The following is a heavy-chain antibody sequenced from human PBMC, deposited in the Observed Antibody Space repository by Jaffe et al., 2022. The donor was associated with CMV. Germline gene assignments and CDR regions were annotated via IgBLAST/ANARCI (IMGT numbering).Heavy chain of an antibody. Sequence: QVQLVQSGAEVKTPGSSVKVSCKASGGTFSSHAISWVRQAPGQGLEWMGGIIPIFGSTTYAQKFQGRVTISADESTTTFYMEVSGLRSEDTAVYYCARGGGEYYYYGMDLWGQGTTVTVSS. V-gene: IGHV1-69*01. CDR3: ARGGGEYYYYGMDL. J-gene: IGHJ6*02. CDR1: GGTFSSHA. D-gene: IGHD4-17*01. CDR2: IIPIFGST.